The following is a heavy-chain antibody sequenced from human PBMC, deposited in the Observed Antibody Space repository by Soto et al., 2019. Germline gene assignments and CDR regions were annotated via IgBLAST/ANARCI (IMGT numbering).Heavy chain of an antibody. CDR3: AREDYGDYLRAFDI. CDR2: ISSSSSYI. Sequence: GGSLRLSCAASGSTFSSYSMNWVRQAPGKGLEWVSSISSSSSYIYYADSVKGRFTISRDNAKNSLYLQMNSLRAEDTAVYYCAREDYGDYLRAFDIWGQGPMVTVSS. CDR1: GSTFSSYS. D-gene: IGHD4-17*01. V-gene: IGHV3-21*01. J-gene: IGHJ3*02.